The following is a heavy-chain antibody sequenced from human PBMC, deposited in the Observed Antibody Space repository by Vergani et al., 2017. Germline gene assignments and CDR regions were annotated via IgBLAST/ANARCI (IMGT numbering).Heavy chain of an antibody. CDR1: GFTFSTYS. D-gene: IGHD3-3*01. CDR3: AREDDFWSGSYYYYYMDV. V-gene: IGHV3-48*02. Sequence: EVQLVESGGGLVQPGGSLRLSCAASGFTFSTYSMNWVRQAPGKGLEWVSYISSSSSTINYADSVKGRFTISRDNAKNSLYLQMNSLRDEDTAVYYCAREDDFWSGSYYYYYMDVWGKGTTVTVSS. J-gene: IGHJ6*03. CDR2: ISSSSSTI.